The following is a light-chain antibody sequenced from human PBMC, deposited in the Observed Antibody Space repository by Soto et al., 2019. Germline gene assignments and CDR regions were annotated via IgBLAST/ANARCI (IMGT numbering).Light chain of an antibody. CDR3: QQCDNLPIT. Sequence: DTQMTQSPSSLSASVGDRVTITCQASQDISNHLNWYQQKAGKAPKLLMYDASNLETGVPSRFSGSGSGTDFAFTISSLKPEVIVTYYCQQCDNLPITFGQGTRREIK. V-gene: IGKV1-33*01. CDR1: QDISNH. J-gene: IGKJ5*01. CDR2: DAS.